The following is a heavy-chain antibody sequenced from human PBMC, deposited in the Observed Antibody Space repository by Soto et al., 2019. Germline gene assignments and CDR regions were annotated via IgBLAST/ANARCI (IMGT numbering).Heavy chain of an antibody. D-gene: IGHD2-15*01. Sequence: GASVKVSCKASGGTFSSYTISWVRQAPGQGLEWMGRIIPILGIANYAQKFQGRVTITADKSTSTAYMELSSLRSEDTAVYYCASSGYCSGGSCWPRAIDHWGQGTLVTVSS. V-gene: IGHV1-69*02. CDR3: ASSGYCSGGSCWPRAIDH. CDR1: GGTFSSYT. CDR2: IIPILGIA. J-gene: IGHJ4*02.